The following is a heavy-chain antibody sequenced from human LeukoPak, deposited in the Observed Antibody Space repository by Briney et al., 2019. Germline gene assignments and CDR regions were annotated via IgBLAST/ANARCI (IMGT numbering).Heavy chain of an antibody. D-gene: IGHD3-22*01. J-gene: IGHJ4*02. Sequence: GGSLQISCKGSGYNFTSYWISWVRQLPGKGLEWMGRIDPSDSYTNYSPSFQGHVTISADKSISTAYLQWSSLKASDTAMYYCARHTYYYDSSGHYYFDYWGQGTLVTVSS. CDR1: GYNFTSYW. CDR3: ARHTYYYDSSGHYYFDY. CDR2: IDPSDSYT. V-gene: IGHV5-10-1*01.